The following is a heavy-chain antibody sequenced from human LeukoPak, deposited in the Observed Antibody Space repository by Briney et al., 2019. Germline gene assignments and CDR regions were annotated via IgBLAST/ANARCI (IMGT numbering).Heavy chain of an antibody. Sequence: GGSLRLSCAASGFTFSSYEMNWVRQAPGKGLEWVANIKQDRSEKYYVDSVKGRFTISRDNAKNSLYLQMKSLRAEDTAVYYCARTQWFGDPTAEREAFDIWGQGTMVTVSS. J-gene: IGHJ3*02. V-gene: IGHV3-7*01. CDR2: IKQDRSEK. CDR1: GFTFSSYE. D-gene: IGHD3-10*01. CDR3: ARTQWFGDPTAEREAFDI.